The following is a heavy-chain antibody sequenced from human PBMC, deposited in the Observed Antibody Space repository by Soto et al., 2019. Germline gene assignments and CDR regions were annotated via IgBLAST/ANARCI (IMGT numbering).Heavy chain of an antibody. CDR1: GFTFSSYS. V-gene: IGHV3-48*01. Sequence: GGSLRLSCASSGFTFSSYSMNWVRQAPGKGLEWVSYISSSSSTIYYADSVKGRFTISRDNAKNSLYLQMNSLRAEDTAVYYCARGYTNYYGSGTYYRPYWGQGTLVTVSS. J-gene: IGHJ4*02. CDR3: ARGYTNYYGSGTYYRPY. D-gene: IGHD3-10*01. CDR2: ISSSSSTI.